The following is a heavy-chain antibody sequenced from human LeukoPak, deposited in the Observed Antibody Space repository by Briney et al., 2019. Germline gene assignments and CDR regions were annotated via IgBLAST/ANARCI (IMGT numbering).Heavy chain of an antibody. J-gene: IGHJ6*03. CDR1: GFTFSSYA. D-gene: IGHD3-16*01. V-gene: IGHV3-23*01. CDR2: ISGSGGST. CDR3: AKDGGGYYYYMDV. Sequence: GGSLRHSRAASGFTFSSYAMSWVRQAPGKGLEWVSAISGSGGSTYYADSVKGRFTISRDNSKNTLYLQMNSLRAEDTAVYYCAKDGGGYYYYMDVWGKGTTVTVSS.